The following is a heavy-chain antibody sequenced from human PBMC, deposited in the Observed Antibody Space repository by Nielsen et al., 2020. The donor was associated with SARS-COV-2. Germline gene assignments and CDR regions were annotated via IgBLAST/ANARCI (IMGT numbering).Heavy chain of an antibody. CDR2: ISWNSGSI. CDR1: GFTFDDYT. Sequence: GGSLRLSCAASGFTFDDYTMHWVRQAPGKGLEWVSGISWNSGSIGYADSVKGRFTISRDNAKNSLYLQMNSLRAEDTALYYCAKEQDYCTNGVCRNYFDYWGQGTLVTVSS. J-gene: IGHJ4*02. V-gene: IGHV3-9*01. D-gene: IGHD2-8*01. CDR3: AKEQDYCTNGVCRNYFDY.